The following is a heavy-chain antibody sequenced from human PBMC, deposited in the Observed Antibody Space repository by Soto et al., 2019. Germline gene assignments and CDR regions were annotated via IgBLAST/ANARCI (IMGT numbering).Heavy chain of an antibody. V-gene: IGHV4-30-2*01. CDR2: IYQTGGT. J-gene: IGHJ4*02. Sequence: SETLSLTCAVSGASISTGCYSWNWIRQAPGKGLEWVGYIYQTGGTSYNPSLMGRVSIFLDGSKNQFSLNVTTVTAADTAVYYCARGNSYAFDYWGQGALVTVSS. CDR3: ARGNSYAFDY. D-gene: IGHD5-18*01. CDR1: GASISTGCYS.